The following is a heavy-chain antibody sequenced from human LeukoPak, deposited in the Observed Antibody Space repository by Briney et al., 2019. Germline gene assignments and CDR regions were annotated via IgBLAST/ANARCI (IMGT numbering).Heavy chain of an antibody. J-gene: IGHJ3*02. D-gene: IGHD7-27*01. V-gene: IGHV4-39*07. CDR2: IYYSGST. CDR1: GGSISSSSYY. Sequence: SETLSLTCTVSGGSISSSSYYWGWIRQPPGKGLEWIGSIYYSGSTYYNPSLKSRVTISVDTSKNQFSLKLSSVTAADTAVYYCARVTGDGAFDIWGQGTMVTVSS. CDR3: ARVTGDGAFDI.